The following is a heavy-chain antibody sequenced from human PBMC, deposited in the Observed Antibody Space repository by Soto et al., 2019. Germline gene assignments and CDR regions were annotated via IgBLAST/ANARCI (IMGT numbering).Heavy chain of an antibody. D-gene: IGHD3-22*01. V-gene: IGHV4-4*07. J-gene: IGHJ3*02. CDR3: ARDSSGYPLRYDAFDI. Sequence: KTSETLSLTCTVSGGSIISYYWSWSRQPAGKGLEWIGRIYTSGSTNYNPSLKSRVTMSVDTSKNQFSLKLSSVTAADTAVYYCARDSSGYPLRYDAFDIWGQGTMVTVSS. CDR2: IYTSGST. CDR1: GGSIISYY.